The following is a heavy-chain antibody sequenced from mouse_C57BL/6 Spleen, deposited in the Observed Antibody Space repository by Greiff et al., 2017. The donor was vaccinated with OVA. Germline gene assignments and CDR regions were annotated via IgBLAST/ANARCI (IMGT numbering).Heavy chain of an antibody. J-gene: IGHJ1*03. V-gene: IGHV1-82*01. CDR1: GYAFSSSW. D-gene: IGHD1-1*01. CDR2: IYPGDGDT. Sequence: VKLQESGPELVKPGASVKISCKASGYAFSSSWMNWVKQRPGKGLEWIGRIYPGDGDTNYNGKFKGKATLTADKSSSTAYMQLSSLTSEDSAVYFCARTTVAGYFDVWGTGTTVTVSS. CDR3: ARTTVAGYFDV.